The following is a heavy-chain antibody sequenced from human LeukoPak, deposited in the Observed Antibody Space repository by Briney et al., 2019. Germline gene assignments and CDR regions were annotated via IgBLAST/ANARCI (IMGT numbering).Heavy chain of an antibody. D-gene: IGHD3-10*01. J-gene: IGHJ4*02. CDR3: AGSKPMVRGED. V-gene: IGHV3-30-3*01. CDR2: ISYDGSNK. CDR1: GFTFSSYA. Sequence: PRRSLRLSCAASGFTFSSYAMHWVRQAPGKGLEWVAIISYDGSNKYYADSVKGRFTISRDTSKNTRFLQMDSLRADDTAVYYCAGSKPMVRGEDWGQGTLVTVSS.